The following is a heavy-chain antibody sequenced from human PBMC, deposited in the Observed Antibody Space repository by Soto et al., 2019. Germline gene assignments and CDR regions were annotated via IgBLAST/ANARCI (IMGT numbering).Heavy chain of an antibody. J-gene: IGHJ5*02. Sequence: PSETLSLTCTVSGGSISSSSYYWGWIRQPPGKGLEWIGSIYYSGSTYYNPSLKSRVTISVDTSKNQFSLKLSSVTAADTAVYHCARITMIVVVMYFDPWGQGTLVTVSS. D-gene: IGHD3-22*01. CDR2: IYYSGST. CDR3: ARITMIVVVMYFDP. V-gene: IGHV4-39*01. CDR1: GGSISSSSYY.